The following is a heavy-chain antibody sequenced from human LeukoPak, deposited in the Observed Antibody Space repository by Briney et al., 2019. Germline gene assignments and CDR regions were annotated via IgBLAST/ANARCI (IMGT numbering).Heavy chain of an antibody. J-gene: IGHJ6*03. D-gene: IGHD6-13*01. V-gene: IGHV1-18*04. CDR3: ARGSSYSSSWYFDYYYYYMDV. Sequence: GASVKVSCKASGYTFTYRHLHWVRQAPGQGLEWMGWISAYNGNTNYAQKLQGRVTMTTDTSTSTAYMELRSLRSDDTAVYYCARGSSYSSSWYFDYYYYYMDVWGKGTTVTVSS. CDR2: ISAYNGNT. CDR1: GYTFTYRH.